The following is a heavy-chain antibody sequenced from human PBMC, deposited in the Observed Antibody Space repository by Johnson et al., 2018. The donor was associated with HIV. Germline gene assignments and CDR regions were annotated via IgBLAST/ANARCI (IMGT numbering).Heavy chain of an antibody. Sequence: QMLLVESRGVLVQPGGSLRLSCAASGFTFSSYAMRWVRQAPGKGLEWVAVISYDGSNKYYADSVKGRFTISRDNSKNTLYLQMGSLRAEDMAVYYCARRDNDAFDIWGQGTMVTVSS. CDR1: GFTFSSYA. CDR3: ARRDNDAFDI. V-gene: IGHV3-30*03. CDR2: ISYDGSNK. J-gene: IGHJ3*02.